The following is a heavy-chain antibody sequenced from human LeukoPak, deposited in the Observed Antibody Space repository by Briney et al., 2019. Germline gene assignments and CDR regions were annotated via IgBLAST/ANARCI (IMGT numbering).Heavy chain of an antibody. CDR3: ARGGLENGYHSNDGFDI. D-gene: IGHD3-22*01. J-gene: IGHJ3*02. V-gene: IGHV4-59*01. CDR1: GGSISGYY. CDR2: IYYSGST. Sequence: SETLSLTCTVSGGSISGYYWSWIRQPPGKGLEWIGNIYYSGSTKYNPSLKSRVTMSVDTSRNQFSLKLSSVTAADTAVYYCARGGLENGYHSNDGFDIWGQGTMVTVSS.